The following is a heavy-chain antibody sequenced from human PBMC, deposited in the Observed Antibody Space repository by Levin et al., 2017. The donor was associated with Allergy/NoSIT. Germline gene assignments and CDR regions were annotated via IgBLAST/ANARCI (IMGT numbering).Heavy chain of an antibody. Sequence: LSLTCAASGFTFSSYAMSWVRQAPGKGLEWVSAISGSGGSTYYADSVKGRFTISRDNSKNTLYLQMNSLRAEDTAVYYCAKAWEYCGGDCYSLGIFFGYFDLWGRGTLVTVSS. J-gene: IGHJ2*01. V-gene: IGHV3-23*01. D-gene: IGHD2-21*02. CDR2: ISGSGGST. CDR1: GFTFSSYA. CDR3: AKAWEYCGGDCYSLGIFFGYFDL.